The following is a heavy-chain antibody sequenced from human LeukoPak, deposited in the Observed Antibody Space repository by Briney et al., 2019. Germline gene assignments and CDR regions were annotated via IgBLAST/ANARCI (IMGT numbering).Heavy chain of an antibody. V-gene: IGHV3-23*01. D-gene: IGHD2-15*01. CDR2: MSSSDDGR. CDR1: GFSFSSYA. CDR3: AKAPVTSCRGAFCYPFDY. Sequence: GPSLRLACATSGFSFSSYAMSWVRQAPGKGLEWVSAMSSSDDGRYYAASVRGRFTISRDTSRSTLYLQMNSLRAEDAAVYYCAKAPVTSCRGAFCYPFDYWGQGTLVTVSS. J-gene: IGHJ4*02.